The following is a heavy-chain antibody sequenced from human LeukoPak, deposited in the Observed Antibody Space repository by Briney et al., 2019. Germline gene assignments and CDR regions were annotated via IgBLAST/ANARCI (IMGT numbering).Heavy chain of an antibody. J-gene: IGHJ2*01. D-gene: IGHD2-2*01. CDR2: ISPTCVAT. CDR1: GFTFTTYA. Sequence: GGSLRLSCAASGFTFTTYAMSWVRQAAGRGRGWVSGISPTCVATYYADSVKGRFAISRDIPPNTLYLQMNSLRAEDTAVYYCAKDLLVPGAYWYSDLWGRGTLVTVSS. V-gene: IGHV3-23*01. CDR3: AKDLLVPGAYWYSDL.